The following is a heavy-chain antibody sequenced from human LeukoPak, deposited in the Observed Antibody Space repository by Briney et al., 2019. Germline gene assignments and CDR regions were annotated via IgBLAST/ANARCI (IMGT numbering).Heavy chain of an antibody. CDR2: MNPNSGNT. V-gene: IGHV1-8*01. D-gene: IGHD3-16*02. CDR1: GYTFTSYD. CDR3: ALTTFGGVIVAFDY. J-gene: IGHJ4*02. Sequence: GASVKVSCKASGYTFTSYDINWVRQATGQGLEWMGWMNPNSGNTGYAQKFQGRVTMTRNTSISTAYMELSSLRSEDTAVYYCALTTFGGVIVAFDYWGQGTLVTVSS.